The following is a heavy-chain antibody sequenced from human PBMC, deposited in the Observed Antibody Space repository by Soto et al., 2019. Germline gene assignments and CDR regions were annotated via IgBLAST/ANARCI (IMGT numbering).Heavy chain of an antibody. D-gene: IGHD3-22*01. V-gene: IGHV4-59*01. CDR1: GGSISSYY. CDR3: ARDQGFGYYYVEFDP. Sequence: SETLSLTCTVSGGSISSYYWSWIRQPPGKGLEWIGYIYYSGSTNYNPSLKSRVTISVDTSKNQFSLKLSSVTAADTAVYYCARDQGFGYYYVEFDPWGQGTMVTVSS. CDR2: IYYSGST. J-gene: IGHJ5*02.